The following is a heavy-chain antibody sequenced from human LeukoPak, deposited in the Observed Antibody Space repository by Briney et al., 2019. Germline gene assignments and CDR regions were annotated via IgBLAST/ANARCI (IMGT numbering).Heavy chain of an antibody. Sequence: SETLSLTCAVYGGSFSGYYWSWIRQPPGKGLEWIGEIDHGGGTNYNPSLKSRVTISADTSKNQFSLKLNSVTAADTAVYYCAKNGQSGFSFDPWGQGTLVTVSS. J-gene: IGHJ5*02. CDR1: GGSFSGYY. D-gene: IGHD3-3*01. V-gene: IGHV4-34*01. CDR3: AKNGQSGFSFDP. CDR2: IDHGGGT.